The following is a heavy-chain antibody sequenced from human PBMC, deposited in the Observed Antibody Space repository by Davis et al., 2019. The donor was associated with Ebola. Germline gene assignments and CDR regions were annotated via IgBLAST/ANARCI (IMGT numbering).Heavy chain of an antibody. V-gene: IGHV3-48*03. CDR1: GFTFSSYE. CDR3: ATITMIVVVPT. Sequence: GESLKISCAASGFTFSSYEMNWVRQAPGKGLEWVSYISSSGSTIYYADSVKGRFTISRDNSKNTLYLQMNSLRAEDTAVYYCATITMIVVVPTWGQGTLVTVSS. CDR2: ISSSGSTI. D-gene: IGHD3-22*01. J-gene: IGHJ5*02.